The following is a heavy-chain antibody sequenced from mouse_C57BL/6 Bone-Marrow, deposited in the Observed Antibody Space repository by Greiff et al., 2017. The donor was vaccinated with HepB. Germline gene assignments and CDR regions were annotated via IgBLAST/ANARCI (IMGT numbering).Heavy chain of an antibody. D-gene: IGHD1-1*01. CDR3: ARSMDYGSSDY. Sequence: QVQLQQPGAELVMPGASVKLSCKASGYTFTSYWMHWVKQRPGQGLEWIGEIDPSDSYTNYNQKFKGKSTLTVDKSSSTAYMQLSSLTSEDSAVYYCARSMDYGSSDYWGQGTTLTVSS. CDR2: IDPSDSYT. CDR1: GYTFTSYW. J-gene: IGHJ2*01. V-gene: IGHV1-69*01.